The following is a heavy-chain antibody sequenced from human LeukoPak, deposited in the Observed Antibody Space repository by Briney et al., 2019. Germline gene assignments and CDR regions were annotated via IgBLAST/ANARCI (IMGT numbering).Heavy chain of an antibody. Sequence: PGGSLRLSCGASGFIFSNYAMSWVRQTPGKGLEWVSSIGSSGDTTYYAGSVKGRFTISRDNSKNTLYLQMKSLRAEDTAVYYCAKCNGDSCYSAGDFWGQGTLVTVSS. CDR3: AKCNGDSCYSAGDF. CDR2: IGSSGDTT. V-gene: IGHV3-23*01. J-gene: IGHJ4*02. D-gene: IGHD2-15*01. CDR1: GFIFSNYA.